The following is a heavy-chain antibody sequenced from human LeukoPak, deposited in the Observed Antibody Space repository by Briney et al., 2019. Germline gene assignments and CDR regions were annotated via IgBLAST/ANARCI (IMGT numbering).Heavy chain of an antibody. Sequence: GESLKISCKGSGYGFTSYWIGWVRQMPGKGLEWMGIIYPGDSDTRYSPSFQGQVTISADKSISTAYLQWSSLKASDTAMYYCARPIAAAGHYYYYGMDVWGQGTTVTVSS. CDR2: IYPGDSDT. CDR1: GYGFTSYW. J-gene: IGHJ6*02. CDR3: ARPIAAAGHYYYYGMDV. D-gene: IGHD6-13*01. V-gene: IGHV5-51*01.